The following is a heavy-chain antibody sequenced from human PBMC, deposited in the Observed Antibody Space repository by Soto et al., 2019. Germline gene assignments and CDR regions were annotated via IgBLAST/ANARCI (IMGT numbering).Heavy chain of an antibody. CDR1: GGSFSTYY. CDR2: IYYSGST. CDR3: AAGGGLPRYY. D-gene: IGHD5-12*01. V-gene: IGHV4-59*04. Sequence: SETLSLTCSVSGGSFSTYYWSWIRQPPGKGLECIGYIYYSGSTYYTPSLKSRVTISVDWSKNQFSLKLSSVTAADTAVYYCAAGGGLPRYYWGQGTLVTVSS. J-gene: IGHJ4*02.